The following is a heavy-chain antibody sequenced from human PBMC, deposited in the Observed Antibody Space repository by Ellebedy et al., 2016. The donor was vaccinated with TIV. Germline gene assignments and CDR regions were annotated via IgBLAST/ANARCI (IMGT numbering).Heavy chain of an antibody. CDR1: DGSISNFH. V-gene: IGHV4-59*12. CDR2: IYFSGIT. D-gene: IGHD6-25*01. CDR3: ARDRGAASFDP. Sequence: MPSETLSLTCTVSDGSISNFHWSWIRQPPGKGLEWIGYIYFSGITNYNPSLKSRVTISVDTSKNQFPLKLRSVTAADTAVYYCARDRGAASFDPWGQGALVTVSS. J-gene: IGHJ5*02.